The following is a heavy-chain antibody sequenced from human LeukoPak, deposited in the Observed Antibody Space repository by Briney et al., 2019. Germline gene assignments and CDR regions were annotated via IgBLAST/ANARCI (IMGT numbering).Heavy chain of an antibody. Sequence: ASVKVSCKASGYTFTSYDINWVRQATGQGLEWMGWMNPNSGNTGYAQKFQGGVTMTRNTSISTAYMELSSLRSEDTAVYYCARGMFRLAAGPVPSYYWGQGTLVTVSS. J-gene: IGHJ4*02. CDR1: GYTFTSYD. CDR2: MNPNSGNT. CDR3: ARGMFRLAAGPVPSYY. D-gene: IGHD6-6*01. V-gene: IGHV1-8*01.